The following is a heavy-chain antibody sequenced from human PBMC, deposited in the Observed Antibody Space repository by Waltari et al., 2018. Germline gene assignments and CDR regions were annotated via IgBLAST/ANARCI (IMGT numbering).Heavy chain of an antibody. J-gene: IGHJ5*02. D-gene: IGHD3-3*01. Sequence: QVQLQQWGAGLLKPSETLSLTCAVYGGSFSGYYWSWIRQPPGKGLEWIGEINHSGSTNYNPSLKSRVTISVDTSKNQFSLKLSSVTAADTAVYYCARARGYYDFWSGSRAFNWFDPWGQGTLVTVSS. CDR3: ARARGYYDFWSGSRAFNWFDP. CDR2: INHSGST. CDR1: GGSFSGYY. V-gene: IGHV4-34*01.